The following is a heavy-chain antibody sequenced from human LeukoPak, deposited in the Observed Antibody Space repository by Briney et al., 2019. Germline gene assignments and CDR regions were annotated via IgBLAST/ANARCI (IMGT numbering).Heavy chain of an antibody. CDR1: GFTFSSYW. CDR3: ARQDDYGDYQVAVAYYFDY. V-gene: IGHV3-74*01. Sequence: PGGSLRLSCAASGFTFSSYWMHWVRQAPGKGLVWVSRINSDGSSTSYADSVKGRFTISRDNAKNTLYLQMNSLRAEDTAVYYCARQDDYGDYQVAVAYYFDYWGQGTLVTVSS. J-gene: IGHJ4*02. D-gene: IGHD4-17*01. CDR2: INSDGSST.